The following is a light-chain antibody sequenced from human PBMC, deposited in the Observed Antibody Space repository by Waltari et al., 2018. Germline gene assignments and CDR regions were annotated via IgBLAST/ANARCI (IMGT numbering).Light chain of an antibody. CDR3: HQYGSSPNT. V-gene: IGKV3-20*01. J-gene: IGKJ2*01. Sequence: EIVLTQSPGTLSLSPGERATLSCRASQSVSSNYLAWYQQKPGKAPRLLIYAASRRATGIPDRVSGSGSGTDFTLTISRLEPEDFAVYYCHQYGSSPNTFGQGTKLDIK. CDR1: QSVSSNY. CDR2: AAS.